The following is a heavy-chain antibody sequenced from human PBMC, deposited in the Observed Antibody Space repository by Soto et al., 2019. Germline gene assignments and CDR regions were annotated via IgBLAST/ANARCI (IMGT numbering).Heavy chain of an antibody. CDR2: IYYSGST. J-gene: IGHJ4*02. V-gene: IGHV4-61*01. Sequence: PSETLSLSCTVSGGSVSSGSYYWSWIRQPPGKGLEWIGYIYYSGSTNYNPSLKSRVTISVDTSKNQFSLKLSSVTAADTAVYYCAREEWEIEGHRHFDYWGQGTLVTVSS. CDR1: GGSVSSGSYY. D-gene: IGHD1-26*01. CDR3: AREEWEIEGHRHFDY.